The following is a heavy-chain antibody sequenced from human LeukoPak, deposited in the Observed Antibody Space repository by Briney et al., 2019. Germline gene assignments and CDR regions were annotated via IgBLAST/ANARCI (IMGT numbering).Heavy chain of an antibody. D-gene: IGHD6-19*01. CDR2: IYPGDSDT. CDR3: ARLSPEAVAGGHFDY. V-gene: IGHV5-51*01. CDR1: GYSFTSYW. Sequence: GESLKISCKGSGYSFTSYWIGWVRQMPGKGLEWMGIIYPGDSDTRYSPSFQGQVTISADKSISTAYLQWSSLKASDTAMYYCARLSPEAVAGGHFDYWGQGTLVTVSS. J-gene: IGHJ4*02.